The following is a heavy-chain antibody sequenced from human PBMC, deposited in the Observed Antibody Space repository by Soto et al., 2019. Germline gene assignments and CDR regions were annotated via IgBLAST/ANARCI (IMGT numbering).Heavy chain of an antibody. CDR2: ISNDGSST. CDR1: GLTRNSFF. V-gene: IGHV3-74*01. D-gene: IGHD3-22*01. J-gene: IGHJ5*02. Sequence: PVGSLRHSWAASGLTRNSFFMRWVRQVTGKGLMWVSRISNDGSSTSYADSVKGRFTISRDNAKNTLYLQMNSLRAEDTAVYFCVRDQDSRGYSVFNLWGQGAQLTVSS. CDR3: VRDQDSRGYSVFNL.